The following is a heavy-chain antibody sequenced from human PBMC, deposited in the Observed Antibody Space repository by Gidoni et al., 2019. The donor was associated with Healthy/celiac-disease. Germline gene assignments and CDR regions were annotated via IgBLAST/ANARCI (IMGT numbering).Heavy chain of an antibody. D-gene: IGHD1-26*01. Sequence: EVQLLESGGGLVQPGGSLRLSCAASGFTLSSHAMSWVRQAPGKGLEWVSVISGSGGSTYYADSVKGRFTISRDNSKNTLSLQMTSLRAEDTAVYSCAKDQPPIVGATTNWGQGTLVTVSS. V-gene: IGHV3-23*01. J-gene: IGHJ4*02. CDR1: GFTLSSHA. CDR3: AKDQPPIVGATTN. CDR2: ISGSGGST.